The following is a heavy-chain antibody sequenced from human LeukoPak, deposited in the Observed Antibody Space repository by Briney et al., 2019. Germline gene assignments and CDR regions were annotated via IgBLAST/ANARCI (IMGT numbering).Heavy chain of an antibody. CDR2: ITXXGTXM. CDR3: ASSGSYRFDY. D-gene: IGHD1-26*01. Sequence: GGSLRLSCAASGFTFSSYSMNWVRQAPGKGLEWVSHITXXGTXMXXXXXXKXXXTISRDNAKNSLYLQMNSLRDEDTAVYYCASSGSYRFDYWGQGTLVTVSS. J-gene: IGHJ4*02. CDR1: GFTFSSYS. V-gene: IGHV3-48*02.